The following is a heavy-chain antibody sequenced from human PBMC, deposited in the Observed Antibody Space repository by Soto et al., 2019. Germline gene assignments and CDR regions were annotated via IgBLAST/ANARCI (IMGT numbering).Heavy chain of an antibody. D-gene: IGHD1-26*01. V-gene: IGHV3-33*06. J-gene: IGHJ6*02. CDR3: AKEVTSGSYSHYYYGLDV. CDR2: MWFDGKTD. Sequence: GGSLRLSCEASGFTFNNFGMHWIRQPPGKGLEWVGVMWFDGKTDFYGDSVRGRFTISRDPSKNTVFLQMNSLRVEDTAVYYCAKEVTSGSYSHYYYGLDVWGQGTTVTVS. CDR1: GFTFNNFG.